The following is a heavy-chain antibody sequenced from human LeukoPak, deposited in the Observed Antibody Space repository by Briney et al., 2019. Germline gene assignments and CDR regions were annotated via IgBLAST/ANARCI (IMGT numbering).Heavy chain of an antibody. V-gene: IGHV3-23*01. D-gene: IGHD4-17*01. CDR3: AKGRGTAVTSAANY. J-gene: IGHJ4*02. CDR1: GLTFSSYA. CDR2: LSGSGDNT. Sequence: HSGGSLRLSCAASGLTFSSYAMSWVRQAPGKGLEWVSSLSGSGDNTCYADSVKDRFSISRDNSKTTVSLQMNSLRAEDTAVYYCAKGRGTAVTSAANYWGQGTLVTVSS.